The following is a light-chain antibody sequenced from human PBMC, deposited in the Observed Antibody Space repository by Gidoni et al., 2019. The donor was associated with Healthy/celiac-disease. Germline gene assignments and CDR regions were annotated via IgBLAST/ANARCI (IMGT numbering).Light chain of an antibody. CDR1: QSVSSSY. CDR2: GAS. Sequence: EIVLPQSPGTLSLSPGERATLSCRASQSVSSSYLAWYQQKPGQAPRRLIYGASSRATGIPDRFSGSGSGTDFTLTISRLEPEDFAVYYCQQYGSSPLTFGGGTKVEIK. J-gene: IGKJ4*01. V-gene: IGKV3-20*01. CDR3: QQYGSSPLT.